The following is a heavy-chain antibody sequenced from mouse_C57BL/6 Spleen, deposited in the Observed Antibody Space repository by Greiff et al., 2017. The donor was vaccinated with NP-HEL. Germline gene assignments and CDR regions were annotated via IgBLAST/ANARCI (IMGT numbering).Heavy chain of an antibody. CDR1: GYTFTSYW. J-gene: IGHJ2*01. V-gene: IGHV1-52*01. CDR2: IDPSDSET. CDR3: ARSGDGYDYFDY. Sequence: QVQLKQSGAELVRPGSSVKLSCKASGYTFTSYWMHWVKQRPIQGLEWIGNIDPSDSETHYNQKFKDKATLTVDKSSSTAYMQLSSLTSEDSAVYYCARSGDGYDYFDYWGQGTTLTVSS. D-gene: IGHD2-2*01.